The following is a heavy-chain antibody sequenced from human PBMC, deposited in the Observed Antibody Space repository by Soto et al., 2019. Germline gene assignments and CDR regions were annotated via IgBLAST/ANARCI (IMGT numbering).Heavy chain of an antibody. V-gene: IGHV1-2*04. CDR1: GYTFSGYY. D-gene: IGHD2-15*01. CDR2: INPNSGGI. CDR3: ARGYCSGGSCYAFDI. Sequence: QVQLVQSGAEVKKPGASVKVSCKASGYTFSGYYVHWVRQAPGQGLEWMGWINPNSGGIKYAQKFQGWVTMTRDTSISTAYMELSRLKSYDTAVYYCARGYCSGGSCYAFDIWGQGTMVTVSS. J-gene: IGHJ3*02.